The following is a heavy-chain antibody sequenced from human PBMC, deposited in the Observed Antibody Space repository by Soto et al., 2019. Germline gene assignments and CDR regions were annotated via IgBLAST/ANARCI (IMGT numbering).Heavy chain of an antibody. D-gene: IGHD1-26*01. CDR1: GFTFSDHY. J-gene: IGHJ4*02. V-gene: IGHV3-72*01. Sequence: EVQLVESGGGLVQPGGSLRLSCAASGFTFSDHYMEWVRQAPGKGLEWVGRIRNKANNYYTEYAASVKGRFTISRDDSKNSLYLQLNSLKTEDTAVYYCARYSGSYSRGLDYLGQGTLVTVSS. CDR2: IRNKANNYYT. CDR3: ARYSGSYSRGLDY.